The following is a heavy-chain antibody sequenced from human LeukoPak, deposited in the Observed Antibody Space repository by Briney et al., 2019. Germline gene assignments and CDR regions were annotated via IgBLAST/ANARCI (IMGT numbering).Heavy chain of an antibody. CDR2: INHSGST. Sequence: PSETLSLTCAVYGGSFSGYYWSWIRQPPGKGLEWIGEINHSGSTNYNPSLKSRVTISVDTSKNQFSLKLSSVTAADTAVYYCARGHVGVVPAANGINWFDPWGQGTLVTVSS. J-gene: IGHJ5*02. CDR3: ARGHVGVVPAANGINWFDP. V-gene: IGHV4-34*01. D-gene: IGHD2-2*01. CDR1: GGSFSGYY.